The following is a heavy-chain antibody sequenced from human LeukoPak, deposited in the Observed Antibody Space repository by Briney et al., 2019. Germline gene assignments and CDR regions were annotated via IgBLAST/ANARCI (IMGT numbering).Heavy chain of an antibody. CDR2: ISYDGSNK. V-gene: IGHV3-30-3*01. CDR1: GFIFSSYA. J-gene: IGHJ4*02. CDR3: ARAHPRYISDWNGLY. Sequence: GGSLRLSCAASGFIFSSYAMHWVRQAPGKGLEWVAVISYDGSNKYYADSVKGRFTTSRDNSKNTLYLQMNSLRAEDTAIYYCARAHPRYISDWNGLYWGQGTLVTVSS. D-gene: IGHD6-19*01.